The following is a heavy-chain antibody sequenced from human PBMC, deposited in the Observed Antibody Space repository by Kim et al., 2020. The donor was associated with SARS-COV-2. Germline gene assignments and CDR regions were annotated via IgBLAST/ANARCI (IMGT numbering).Heavy chain of an antibody. Sequence: GYSPPLKSRLTITKDTSKNQVVLTRTNMDPVDTATYYCAHRRVFGAFDIWGQGTMVTVSS. D-gene: IGHD6-13*01. CDR3: AHRRVFGAFDI. J-gene: IGHJ3*02. V-gene: IGHV2-5*01.